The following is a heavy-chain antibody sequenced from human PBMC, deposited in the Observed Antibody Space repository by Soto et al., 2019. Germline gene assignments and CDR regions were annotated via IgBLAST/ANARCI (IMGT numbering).Heavy chain of an antibody. D-gene: IGHD6-6*01. CDR1: GGSFSGYY. Sequence: SETLSLTCAVYGGSFSGYYWSWIRQPPGKGLEWIGEINHSGSTNYNPSLKSRVTISVDTSKNQFSLKLSSVTAADTAVYYCAGGMAAARPVDYWGQGTLVTVSS. CDR2: INHSGST. CDR3: AGGMAAARPVDY. V-gene: IGHV4-34*01. J-gene: IGHJ4*02.